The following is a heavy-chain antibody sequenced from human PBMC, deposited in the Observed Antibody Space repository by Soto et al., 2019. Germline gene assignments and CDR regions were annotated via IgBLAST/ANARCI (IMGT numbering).Heavy chain of an antibody. D-gene: IGHD1-26*01. Sequence: GGSLRLSCAGSGFTFSNVEMTWVRQAPGKGLEWISYITRNSRTIYYADSVKGRFTISRDNAENSLYLQMSSLRAEDTAVYYCAKEATNINNFDYWGQGTLVTVSS. CDR2: ITRNSRTI. V-gene: IGHV3-48*03. CDR3: AKEATNINNFDY. J-gene: IGHJ4*02. CDR1: GFTFSNVE.